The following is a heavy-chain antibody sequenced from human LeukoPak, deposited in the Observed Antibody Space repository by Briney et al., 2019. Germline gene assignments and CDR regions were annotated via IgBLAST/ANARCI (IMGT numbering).Heavy chain of an antibody. J-gene: IGHJ6*02. CDR2: MNPNSGNT. D-gene: IGHD3-3*01. CDR3: ASGYYDFWSGYFPIYYYYGMDV. V-gene: IGHV1-8*01. CDR1: GYTFTSYD. Sequence: ASVKVSCKASGYTFTSYDINWVRQATGQGLEWMGWMNPNSGNTGYAQKFQGRVTMTRNTSISTAYMELSSLRSEDTAVYYCASGYYDFWSGYFPIYYYYGMDVWGQGTTVTVSS.